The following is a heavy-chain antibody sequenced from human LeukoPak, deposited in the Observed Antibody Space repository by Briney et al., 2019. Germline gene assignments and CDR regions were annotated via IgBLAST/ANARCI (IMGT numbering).Heavy chain of an antibody. J-gene: IGHJ4*02. D-gene: IGHD1-26*01. CDR3: ARDRSGSYYEDFDY. CDR2: INPNSGGT. CDR1: GYTFTGYY. Sequence: ASVKVSFKASGYTFTGYYMHWVRQAPGQGLEWMGWINPNSGGTNYAQKFQGRVTMTRDTSISTAYMELSRLRSDDTAVYYCARDRSGSYYEDFDYWGQGTLVTVSS. V-gene: IGHV1-2*02.